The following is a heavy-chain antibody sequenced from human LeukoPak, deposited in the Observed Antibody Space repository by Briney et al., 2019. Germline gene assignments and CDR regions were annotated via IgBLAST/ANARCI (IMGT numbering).Heavy chain of an antibody. CDR1: GFTIGGFA. V-gene: IGHV3-23*01. J-gene: IGHJ4*02. CDR2: IGSDYKT. CDR3: AKESAYQFDY. Sequence: PGGSLRLSCAASGFTIGGFAMTWVRQAPGKGLEWVSSIGSDYKTHYSESVKGRFAISRDNSQSTVFLQMNSLRAEDTALYYCAKESAYQFDYWGQGILVTVSS.